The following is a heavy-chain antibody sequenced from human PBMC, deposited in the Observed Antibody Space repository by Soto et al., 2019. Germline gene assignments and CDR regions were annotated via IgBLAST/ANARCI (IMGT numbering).Heavy chain of an antibody. V-gene: IGHV5-10-1*01. CDR2: IDPSDSYT. Sequence: GESLKISCKGSGYSFSSYWISWVRQMPGKGLEWMGRIDPSDSYTNYSPSFQGHVTISADKSISTAYLQWSSLKASDTAMYYCARRSRDCGGDCYPGYYYYYGMDVWGQGTTVTVS. J-gene: IGHJ6*02. D-gene: IGHD2-21*02. CDR1: GYSFSSYW. CDR3: ARRSRDCGGDCYPGYYYYYGMDV.